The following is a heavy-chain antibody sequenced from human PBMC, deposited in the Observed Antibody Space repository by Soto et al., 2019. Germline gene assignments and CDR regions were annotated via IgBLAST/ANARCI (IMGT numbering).Heavy chain of an antibody. CDR3: ARRMVVRRGDAFDI. V-gene: IGHV5-51*01. CDR1: GYIFTSYW. D-gene: IGHD2-15*01. J-gene: IGHJ3*02. Sequence: GESLKISCKCSGYIFTSYWIGWVRQMPRKGLEWMGIIYPGDSDTRYSPSFQGQVTISADKSISTAYLQWSSLKASDTAMYYCARRMVVRRGDAFDIWGQGTMVTVSS. CDR2: IYPGDSDT.